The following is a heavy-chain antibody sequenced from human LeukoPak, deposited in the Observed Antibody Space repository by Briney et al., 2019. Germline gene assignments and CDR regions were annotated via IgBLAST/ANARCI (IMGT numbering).Heavy chain of an antibody. CDR1: GGSISSSSSY. D-gene: IGHD3-22*01. V-gene: IGHV4-39*07. CDR2: IYYTGST. Sequence: SESLSPTSPVSGGSISSSSSYWGWIRQPRGKGWEWTARIYYTGSTYNNSSVKRRVTISVDTCKNQFSLKLSSVTAADTAAYYCARGAGDSSGYYSCGEYYYYYMAVWGKGTTVTVSS. CDR3: ARGAGDSSGYYSCGEYYYYYMAV. J-gene: IGHJ6*03.